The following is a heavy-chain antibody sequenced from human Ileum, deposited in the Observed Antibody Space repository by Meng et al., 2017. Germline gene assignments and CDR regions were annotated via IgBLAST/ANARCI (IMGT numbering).Heavy chain of an antibody. J-gene: IGHJ4*02. D-gene: IGHD1-26*01. CDR1: GDSISSSGW. V-gene: IGHV4-4*02. CDR2: IYQSGST. Sequence: QVQPQESGPGLVKPSGTLSLTCAGSGDSISSSGWWSWVRQPPRKGLEWIGQIYQSGSTNYNPSLKSRVTISIDRSENQLSLKLSSVTAADTAVYYCARHIVGPTPGMEYWGQGTLVTVSS. CDR3: ARHIVGPTPGMEY.